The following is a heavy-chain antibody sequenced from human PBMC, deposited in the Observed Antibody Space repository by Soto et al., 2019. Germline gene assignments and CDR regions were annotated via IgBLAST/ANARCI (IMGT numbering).Heavy chain of an antibody. CDR1: GFTFNNYW. Sequence: EVQLVESGGDLVQPGGSLRLSCAAPGFTFNNYWMSWVRQAPGKGLEWVANIKQDGSKKYYVDSVKGRFTISRDNAENSLYLQRNCLRAEDTAVYYCERETWERIDDFWSGYNVYWGQGILVTVSS. CDR2: IKQDGSKK. J-gene: IGHJ4*02. V-gene: IGHV3-7*01. D-gene: IGHD3-3*01. CDR3: ERETWERIDDFWSGYNVY.